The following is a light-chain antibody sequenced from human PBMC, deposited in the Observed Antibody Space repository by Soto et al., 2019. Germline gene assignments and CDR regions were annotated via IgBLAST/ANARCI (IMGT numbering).Light chain of an antibody. V-gene: IGLV2-14*01. CDR1: SSDVGGYNF. Sequence: QSALTQPASMSGSPVQSITISCTGTSSDVGGYNFVSWYQQHPGKAPKLMIYHVTNRPSGVSSRFSGSKSGNTASLTISGLQAEDEADYYCSSYTSNITPYVFGTGTKVTVL. CDR2: HVT. CDR3: SSYTSNITPYV. J-gene: IGLJ1*01.